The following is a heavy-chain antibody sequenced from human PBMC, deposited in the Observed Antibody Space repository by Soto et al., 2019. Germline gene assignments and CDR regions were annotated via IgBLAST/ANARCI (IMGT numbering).Heavy chain of an antibody. CDR3: TTERGDCSSTSCYVVLDY. CDR2: VWYDGGTT. V-gene: IGHV3-15*01. Sequence: PGGSLRLSCAASGFTFSSYAMHWVRQAPGKGLEWVAVVWYDGGTTDYAAPVKGRFTISRDDSKNTLYLQMNSLKTEDTAVYYCTTERGDCSSTSCYVVLDYWGQGTLVTVSS. D-gene: IGHD2-2*01. CDR1: GFTFSSYA. J-gene: IGHJ4*02.